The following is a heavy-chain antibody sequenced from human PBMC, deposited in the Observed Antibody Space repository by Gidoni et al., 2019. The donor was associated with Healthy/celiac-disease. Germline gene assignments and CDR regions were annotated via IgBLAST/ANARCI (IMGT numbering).Heavy chain of an antibody. CDR1: GGSFSGYY. V-gene: IGHV4-34*01. J-gene: IGHJ4*02. D-gene: IGHD3-10*01. CDR3: ARLQGRIY. CDR2: INHSGST. Sequence: QVQLQQWGAGLLKPSETLSLTCAVYGGSFSGYYWNWIRQPPGKGLEWIGEINHSGSTNYNPSLKSRVTISVDTSKNQFSLKLSSVTAADTAVYYCARLQGRIYWGQGTLVTVSS.